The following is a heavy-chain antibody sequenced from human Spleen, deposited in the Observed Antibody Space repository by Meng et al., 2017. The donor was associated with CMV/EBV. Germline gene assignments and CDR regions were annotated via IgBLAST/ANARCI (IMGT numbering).Heavy chain of an antibody. V-gene: IGHV3-48*04. Sequence: GGSLRLSCAGSGFTFIDYGMNWVRQAPGKGLEWVSYISGRSTTSRYADSVEGRFTISRDNAKGSLFLQMNSLRAEDTAVYYCARDQTAYDFWSGYYYYYYYGMDVWGQGTTVTVSS. CDR2: ISGRSTTS. CDR3: ARDQTAYDFWSGYYYYYYYGMDV. D-gene: IGHD3-3*01. J-gene: IGHJ6*02. CDR1: GFTFIDYG.